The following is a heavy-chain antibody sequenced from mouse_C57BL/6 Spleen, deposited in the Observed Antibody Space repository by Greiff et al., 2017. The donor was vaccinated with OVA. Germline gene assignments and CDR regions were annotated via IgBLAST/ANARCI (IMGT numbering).Heavy chain of an antibody. J-gene: IGHJ3*01. CDR3: ARGTIVTSPFAY. Sequence: DVHLVESGGGLVKPGGSLKLSCAASGFTFSSYAMSWVRQTPEKRLEWVATISDGGSYTYYPDNVKGRFTISRDNAKNNLYLQMSHLNSEDTSMYYCARGTIVTSPFAYWGQGTLVTVSA. CDR1: GFTFSSYA. CDR2: ISDGGSYT. D-gene: IGHD2-5*01. V-gene: IGHV5-4*01.